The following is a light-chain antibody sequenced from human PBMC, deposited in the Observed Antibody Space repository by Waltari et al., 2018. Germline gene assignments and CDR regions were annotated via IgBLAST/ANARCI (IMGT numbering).Light chain of an antibody. CDR1: QTISSY. CDR2: AAS. CDR3: QQSYNTLLT. V-gene: IGKV1-39*01. Sequence: DIQMTQSPSSLSASVGDRVTITCRASQTISSYLNWYQQKPGKAPKLLIYAASSLQSGVPSRVSGSGSGTDFTLTISSLQPEDFATYYCQQSYNTLLTFGQGTKVEIK. J-gene: IGKJ1*01.